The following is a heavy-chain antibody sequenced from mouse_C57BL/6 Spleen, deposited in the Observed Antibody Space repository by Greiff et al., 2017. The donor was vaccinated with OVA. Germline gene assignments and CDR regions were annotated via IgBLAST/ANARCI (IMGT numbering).Heavy chain of an antibody. Sequence: QVQLQQSGAELVRPGASVKLSCKASGYTFTDYYINWVKQRPGQGLEWIARIYPGSGNTYYNEKFKGKATLTAEKSSSTAYMQLSSLTSEDSAVYFCAGDGPTGAMDYWGQGTSVTVSS. CDR1: GYTFTDYY. CDR2: IYPGSGNT. J-gene: IGHJ4*01. CDR3: AGDGPTGAMDY. V-gene: IGHV1-76*01. D-gene: IGHD1-1*01.